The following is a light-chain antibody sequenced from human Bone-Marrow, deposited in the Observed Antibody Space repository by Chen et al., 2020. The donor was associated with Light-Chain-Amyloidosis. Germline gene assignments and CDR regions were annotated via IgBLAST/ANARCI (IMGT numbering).Light chain of an antibody. Sequence: SYELTQPPSVSVSPGQTARITCSGDDLPTKYAYWYQQKPGQAPLLVIHRDTERPSGISERFSGSSSGTTATLTISGVQAEDEADYHCQSADSSGTYEVIFGRGTKLTVL. CDR3: QSADSSGTYEVI. J-gene: IGLJ2*01. CDR2: RDT. V-gene: IGLV3-25*03. CDR1: DLPTKY.